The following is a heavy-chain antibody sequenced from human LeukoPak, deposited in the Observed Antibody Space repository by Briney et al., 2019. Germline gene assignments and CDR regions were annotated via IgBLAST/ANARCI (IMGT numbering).Heavy chain of an antibody. D-gene: IGHD1-26*01. CDR3: AKDGVGATSLDC. CDR1: GFTFSRYG. Sequence: PGRSLRLSCAASGFTFSRYGMHWVRQAPGKGLEGVAVIWHDGSYEYYADSVKGRFTISRDSSKNTLYLQMNSLRAEDTAVYYCAKDGVGATSLDCWGQGTLVTVSS. CDR2: IWHDGSYE. V-gene: IGHV3-33*06. J-gene: IGHJ4*02.